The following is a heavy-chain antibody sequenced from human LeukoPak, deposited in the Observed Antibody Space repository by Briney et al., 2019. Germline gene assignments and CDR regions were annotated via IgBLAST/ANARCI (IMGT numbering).Heavy chain of an antibody. CDR2: INHSGST. CDR1: GGSFSGYY. V-gene: IGHV4-34*01. CDR3: AISTAALFDP. D-gene: IGHD6-13*01. J-gene: IGHJ5*02. Sequence: SETLSLTCAVYGGSFSGYYWSWIRQPPGKGLEWIGEINHSGSTKYSPSLKSRVTISVDTSNNQFSLKLSSVTAADTAVYYCAISTAALFDPWGQGTPVTVSS.